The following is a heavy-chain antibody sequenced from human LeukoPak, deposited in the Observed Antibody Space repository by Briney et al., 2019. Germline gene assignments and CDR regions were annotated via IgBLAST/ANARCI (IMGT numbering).Heavy chain of an antibody. D-gene: IGHD2-2*01. CDR1: GYTFTSNY. J-gene: IGHJ5*02. V-gene: IGHV1-69*13. CDR3: ARDIRAWDIVVVPAAPRFDP. Sequence: GAAVKVSCKAFGYTFTSNYMHWVRQAPGQGLEWMGGIIPIFGTVNYAQNFQGRVTIAADESTSTAYMELSSLRSEDTAVYYCARDIRAWDIVVVPAAPRFDPWGQGTLVTVSS. CDR2: IIPIFGTV.